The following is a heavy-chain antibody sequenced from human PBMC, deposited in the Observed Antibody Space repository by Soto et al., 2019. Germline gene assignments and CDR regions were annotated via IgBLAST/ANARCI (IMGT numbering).Heavy chain of an antibody. Sequence: SVKVSCKASGYTFTSYYMHWVRQAPGQGLEWMGIINPSGGSTSYAQKFQGRVTMTRDTSTSTVYMELSSLRSEDTAVSYCAREKWLWLSLSDKYCYYYGMDVWGQGTTVTVSS. CDR1: GYTFTSYY. CDR2: INPSGGST. V-gene: IGHV1-46*01. J-gene: IGHJ6*02. D-gene: IGHD5-18*01. CDR3: AREKWLWLSLSDKYCYYYGMDV.